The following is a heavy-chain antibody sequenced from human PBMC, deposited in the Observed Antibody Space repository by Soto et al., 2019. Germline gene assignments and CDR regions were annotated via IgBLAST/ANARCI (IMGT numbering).Heavy chain of an antibody. Sequence: QVQLQESGPGLVKPSQTLSLTCTVSGGSITSSGYYWSWIRQHPGEGLEWIGFTSNSGSTSYNPPLKSRVTISVDTSSNPFSLNLKSVTAADTAVYYCARGGGSTKVDYWGQGTLVTVSP. CDR3: ARGGGSTKVDY. V-gene: IGHV4-31*03. D-gene: IGHD2-2*01. CDR1: GGSITSSGYY. CDR2: TSNSGST. J-gene: IGHJ4*02.